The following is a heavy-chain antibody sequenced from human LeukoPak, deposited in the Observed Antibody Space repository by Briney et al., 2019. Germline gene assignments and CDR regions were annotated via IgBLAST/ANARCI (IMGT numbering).Heavy chain of an antibody. V-gene: IGHV4-39*02. D-gene: IGHD3-3*01. CDR2: IYYSGST. CDR1: GGSISSSSYY. Sequence: SETLSLTCTVSGGSISSSSYYWGWIRQPPGKGLEWIGSIYYSGSTYYNPSLKSRVTISVDTSKNQFSLKLSSVTAADTAVYYCARDLPFWSGYSDYWGQGTLVTVSS. CDR3: ARDLPFWSGYSDY. J-gene: IGHJ4*02.